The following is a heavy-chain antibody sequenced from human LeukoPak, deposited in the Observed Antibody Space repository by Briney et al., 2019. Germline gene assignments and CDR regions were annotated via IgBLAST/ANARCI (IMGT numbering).Heavy chain of an antibody. V-gene: IGHV4-4*08. CDR3: ARRAYYDSSGFHPTSGYFDL. D-gene: IGHD3-16*01. J-gene: IGHJ2*01. CDR1: GGSMFSYY. CDR2: IYSSGIT. Sequence: PSETPSLTSSLSGGSMFSYYWNWIRQPPRKRLEWIGYIYSSGITNYNPPLRSRGTISVAASRNQFSLRLTSVTAEDTAIYYCARRAYYDSSGFHPTSGYFDLWGRGTLVTVSS.